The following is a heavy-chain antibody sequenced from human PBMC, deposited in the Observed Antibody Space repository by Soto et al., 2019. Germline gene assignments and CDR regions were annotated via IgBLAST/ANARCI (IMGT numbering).Heavy chain of an antibody. Sequence: EVQLVESGGGLVEPGGSLRLSCAASGFTFSDHYMDWVRQAPGKGLEWIGSVRNKANSYTTEYAASVRGRFTVSRDDSKNALYLQMNILNTEDTAMYYCVRNLASGGTVYFDFLGQGTLVTISS. D-gene: IGHD2-15*01. CDR1: GFTFSDHY. V-gene: IGHV3-72*01. CDR3: VRNLASGGTVYFDF. CDR2: VRNKANSYTT. J-gene: IGHJ4*02.